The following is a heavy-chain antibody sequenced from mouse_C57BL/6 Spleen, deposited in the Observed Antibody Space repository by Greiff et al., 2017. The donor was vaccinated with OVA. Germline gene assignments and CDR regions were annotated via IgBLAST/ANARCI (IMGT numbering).Heavy chain of an antibody. CDR3: ARYYYGSLDY. V-gene: IGHV1-69*01. D-gene: IGHD1-1*01. CDR2: IDPSDSYT. J-gene: IGHJ2*01. Sequence: QVQLQQSGAELVMPGASVKLSCKASGYTFTSYWMHWVKQRPGQGLEWIGEIDPSDSYTNYNQKFKGKSTLTVDKSSSTAYMQLSSLTSEDSAVYYCARYYYGSLDYWGQGTTLTVSS. CDR1: GYTFTSYW.